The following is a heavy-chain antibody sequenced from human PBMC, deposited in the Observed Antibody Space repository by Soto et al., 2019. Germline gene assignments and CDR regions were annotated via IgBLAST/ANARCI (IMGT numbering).Heavy chain of an antibody. CDR1: GGTFSSYA. D-gene: IGHD2-2*01. V-gene: IGHV1-18*01. CDR3: ARDLLLDIVVVPAAGNYMDV. Sequence: GGSVKVSCKASGGTFSSYAISWVRQAPGQGLEWMGWISAYNGNTNYAQKLQGRVTMTTDTSTSTAYMELRSLRSDDTAVYYCARDLLLDIVVVPAAGNYMDVWGQGXTVTVSS. CDR2: ISAYNGNT. J-gene: IGHJ6*02.